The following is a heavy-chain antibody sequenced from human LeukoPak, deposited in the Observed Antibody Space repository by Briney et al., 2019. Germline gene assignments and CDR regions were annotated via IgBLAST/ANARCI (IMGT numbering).Heavy chain of an antibody. CDR3: ARANTMVRGVIAFDI. Sequence: PGGSLRLSCAGSGFTFSSYAMSWVRQPPGKGLEWIGEIYHSGSTNYNPSLKSRVTISVDKSKNQFSLKLSSVTAADTAVYYCARANTMVRGVIAFDIWGQGTMVTVSS. CDR2: IYHSGST. CDR1: GFTFSSYAM. D-gene: IGHD3-10*01. J-gene: IGHJ3*02. V-gene: IGHV4-4*02.